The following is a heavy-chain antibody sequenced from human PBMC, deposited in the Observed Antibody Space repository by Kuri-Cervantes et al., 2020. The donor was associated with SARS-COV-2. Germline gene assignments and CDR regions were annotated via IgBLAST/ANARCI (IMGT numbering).Heavy chain of an antibody. CDR1: GFTFDDYG. Sequence: GESLKISCAASGFTFDDYGMSWVRQAPGKGLEWVSGINWNGGSTGYADSVKGRFTISRDNAKNSLYLQMNSLRAEDTAVCYCATLGGDTAMVEGIVATIVDDYWGQGTLVTVSS. D-gene: IGHD5-18*01. CDR2: INWNGGST. J-gene: IGHJ4*02. CDR3: ATLGGDTAMVEGIVATIVDDY. V-gene: IGHV3-20*04.